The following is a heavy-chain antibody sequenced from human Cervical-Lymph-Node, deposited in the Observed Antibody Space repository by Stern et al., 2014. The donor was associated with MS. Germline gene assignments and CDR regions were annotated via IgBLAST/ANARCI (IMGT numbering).Heavy chain of an antibody. CDR1: GGTFSKFP. J-gene: IGHJ5*02. D-gene: IGHD6-13*01. V-gene: IGHV1-69*01. CDR2: IFPVFGTP. Sequence: QLVQSGAEVTKPWSSVKVSCKASGGTFSKFPSSWVRQAPGQGLEWMGWIFPVFGTPTYAQEFRCRVTITADVSTSTVYMELSSLRSDDTAVYYCALSSETSDRWYSLGYDLWGQGTLVTVSS. CDR3: ALSSETSDRWYSLGYDL.